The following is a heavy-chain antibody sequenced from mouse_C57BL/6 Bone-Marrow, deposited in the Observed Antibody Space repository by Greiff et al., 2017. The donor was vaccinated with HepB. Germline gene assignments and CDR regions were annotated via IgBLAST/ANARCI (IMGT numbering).Heavy chain of an antibody. D-gene: IGHD2-3*01. Sequence: VQLQQPGAELVKPGASVKMSCKASGYTFTSYWITWVKQRPGQGLEWIGDIYPGSGSTNYNEKFKSKATLTVDTSSSTAYMQLSSLTSEDSAVYYCARQDGYYPYFDYWGQGTTLTVSS. CDR2: IYPGSGST. CDR3: ARQDGYYPYFDY. J-gene: IGHJ2*01. CDR1: GYTFTSYW. V-gene: IGHV1-55*01.